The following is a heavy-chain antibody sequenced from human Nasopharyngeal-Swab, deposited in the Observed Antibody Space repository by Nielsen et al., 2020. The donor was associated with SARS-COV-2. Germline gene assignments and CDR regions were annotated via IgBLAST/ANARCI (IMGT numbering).Heavy chain of an antibody. D-gene: IGHD3-16*01. J-gene: IGHJ4*02. V-gene: IGHV3-7*01. CDR2: IKQDGSEK. CDR1: GFTFGSYW. Sequence: GESLKISCAASGFTFGSYWMSWVRQAPGKGLEWVANIKQDGSEKYYVDSVKGRFTISRDNAKNSLYLQMNSLRAEDTAVYYCARVDRRGNYFDYWGQGTLVTVSS. CDR3: ARVDRRGNYFDY.